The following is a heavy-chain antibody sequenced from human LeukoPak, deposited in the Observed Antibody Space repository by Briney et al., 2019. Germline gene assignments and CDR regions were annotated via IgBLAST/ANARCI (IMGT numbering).Heavy chain of an antibody. J-gene: IGHJ4*02. Sequence: PGRSLRLSCAASGFTFSSYGMHWVRQVPGKGLEWVAVISYDGSNKYYADSVKGRFTISRDNSKNTLYLQMNSLRAEDTAVYYCAKAALGYCSGGSCYGDYWGQGTLVTVSS. CDR2: ISYDGSNK. CDR3: AKAALGYCSGGSCYGDY. CDR1: GFTFSSYG. D-gene: IGHD2-15*01. V-gene: IGHV3-30*18.